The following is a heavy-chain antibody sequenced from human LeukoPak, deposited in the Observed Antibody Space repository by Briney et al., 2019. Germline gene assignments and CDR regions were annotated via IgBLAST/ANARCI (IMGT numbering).Heavy chain of an antibody. CDR1: GGTFSSYA. Sequence: SVKVSCKASGGTFSSYAISWVRQAPGQGLEWMGRIIPIFGTANYARKFQGRVTITTDESTSTAYMELSSLRSEDTAVYYCATYASGYYTYYFDYWGQGTLVTVSS. D-gene: IGHD3-3*01. CDR2: IIPIFGTA. CDR3: ATYASGYYTYYFDY. V-gene: IGHV1-69*05. J-gene: IGHJ4*02.